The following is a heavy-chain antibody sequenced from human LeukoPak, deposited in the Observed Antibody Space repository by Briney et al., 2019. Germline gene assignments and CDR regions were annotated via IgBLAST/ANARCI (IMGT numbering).Heavy chain of an antibody. V-gene: IGHV3-53*01. Sequence: GGSLRLSCAASGLIFSNYWMTWVRQAPGKGLEWVSIIYSGGGTRYADSVKGRFTISRDNSRNTLYLQMNSLRAEDTALYYCARDNYDSSGFTWGQGTLVTVSS. CDR1: GLIFSNYW. D-gene: IGHD3-22*01. CDR2: IYSGGGT. CDR3: ARDNYDSSGFT. J-gene: IGHJ4*02.